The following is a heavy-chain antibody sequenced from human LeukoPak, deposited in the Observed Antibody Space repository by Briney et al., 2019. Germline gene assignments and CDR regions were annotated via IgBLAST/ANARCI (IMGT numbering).Heavy chain of an antibody. J-gene: IGHJ4*02. V-gene: IGHV1-2*02. D-gene: IGHD6-25*01. CDR1: GYTFTGYY. CDR2: NNPNSGGT. Sequence: ASVKVSCKASGYTFTGYYTHWVRQAPGQGLEWMGWNNPNSGGTNYAQKFQGRVTMTRDTSISTAYMELSRLRSDDTAVYYCARERTPGSGYGVDYWGQGTVVTVSS. CDR3: ARERTPGSGYGVDY.